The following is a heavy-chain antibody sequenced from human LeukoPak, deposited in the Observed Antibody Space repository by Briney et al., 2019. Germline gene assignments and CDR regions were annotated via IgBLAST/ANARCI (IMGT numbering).Heavy chain of an antibody. CDR3: ARELTTVHAGAGY. Sequence: ASVKVSCKASGYTFTGYYMHGVRQAPGQGLEWMGWINPNSGGTNYAQKVQGRVTMTRDKSISTAYMELSRLRADDTAVYYCARELTTVHAGAGYWGQGTLVTVSS. J-gene: IGHJ4*02. CDR2: INPNSGGT. V-gene: IGHV1-2*02. D-gene: IGHD4-11*01. CDR1: GYTFTGYY.